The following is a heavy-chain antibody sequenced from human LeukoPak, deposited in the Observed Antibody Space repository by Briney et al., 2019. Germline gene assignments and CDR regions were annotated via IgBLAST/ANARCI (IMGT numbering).Heavy chain of an antibody. J-gene: IGHJ6*02. Sequence: SETLSLTCAVYGGSFSGYYWSWIRQPPGKGLEWIGEINHSGSTNYNPSLKSRVTISVDTSKNQFSLKLSSVTAADTGVYYCARGLPTHSSRLYYYGMDVWGQGTTVTVSS. CDR3: ARGLPTHSSRLYYYGMDV. CDR2: INHSGST. V-gene: IGHV4-34*01. CDR1: GGSFSGYY. D-gene: IGHD6-13*01.